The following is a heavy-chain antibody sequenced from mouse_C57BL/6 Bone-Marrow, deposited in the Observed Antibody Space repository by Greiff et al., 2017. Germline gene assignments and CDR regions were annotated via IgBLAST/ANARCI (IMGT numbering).Heavy chain of an antibody. V-gene: IGHV1-69*01. CDR2: IDPSDSYT. J-gene: IGHJ4*01. CDR3: ARWDYAMDY. Sequence: VQLQQPGAELVMPGASVKLSCKASGYTFTSYWMHWVKQRPGQGLEWIGEIDPSDSYTNSNQKFKGKSTLTVDKSSSTAYMQLSSLTAEDSAVYYCARWDYAMDYWGQGTAVTVSA. CDR1: GYTFTSYW.